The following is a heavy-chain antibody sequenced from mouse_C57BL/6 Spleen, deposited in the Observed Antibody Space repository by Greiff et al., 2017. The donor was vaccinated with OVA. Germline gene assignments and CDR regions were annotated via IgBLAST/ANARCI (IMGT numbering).Heavy chain of an antibody. D-gene: IGHD3-2*02. CDR2: IYPGDGDT. CDR3: ARRLTFYFDY. V-gene: IGHV1-82*01. J-gene: IGHJ2*01. Sequence: QVQLKQSGPELVKPGASVKISCKASGYAFSSSWMNWVKQRPGKGLEWIGRIYPGDGDTNYNGKFKGKATLTADKSSSTAYMQLSSLTSEDSAVYFCARRLTFYFDYWGQGTTLTVSS. CDR1: GYAFSSSW.